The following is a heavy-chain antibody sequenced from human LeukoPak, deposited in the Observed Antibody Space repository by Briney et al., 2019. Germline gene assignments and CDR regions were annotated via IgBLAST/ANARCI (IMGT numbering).Heavy chain of an antibody. J-gene: IGHJ4*02. D-gene: IGHD2-2*01. CDR3: AKGNAAAALYYFDY. CDR2: ISYDGSNK. V-gene: IGHV3-30*04. Sequence: GGSLRLSCAASGFTFSSYAMHWVRQAPGKGLEWVAVISYDGSNKYYADSVKGRFTISRDNSKNTLYLQMNSLRAEDTAVYYCAKGNAAAALYYFDYWGQGTLVTVSS. CDR1: GFTFSSYA.